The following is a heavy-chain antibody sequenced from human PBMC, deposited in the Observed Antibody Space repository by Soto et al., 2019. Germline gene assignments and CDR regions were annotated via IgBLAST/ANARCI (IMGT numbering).Heavy chain of an antibody. Sequence: QVQLQESGPGLVKPSQTLSLTCTVSGGSISSGDYYWSWIRQPPGKGLEWIGYIYHSGSTYYNPSLKSRVTISVDTSKNQSSLKLSSVTAAATAVYYCARERPDGARLDPWGQGTLVTVSS. CDR3: ARERPDGARLDP. CDR1: GGSISSGDYY. CDR2: IYHSGST. D-gene: IGHD6-6*01. J-gene: IGHJ5*02. V-gene: IGHV4-30-4*01.